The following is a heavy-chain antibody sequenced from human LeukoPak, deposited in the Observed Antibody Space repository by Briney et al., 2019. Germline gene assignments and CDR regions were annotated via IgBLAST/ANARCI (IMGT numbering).Heavy chain of an antibody. CDR1: GYTFTGYY. CDR3: ARDAVVVVAATRADAFDI. J-gene: IGHJ3*02. V-gene: IGHV1-2*02. CDR2: INPNSGGT. D-gene: IGHD2-15*01. Sequence: ASVKVSCKASGYTFTGYYMHWVRQAPGQGLEWMGWINPNSGGTNYAQKFQGRVTMTRDTSISTAHMELSRLRSDDTAVYYCARDAVVVVAATRADAFDIWGQGTMVTVSS.